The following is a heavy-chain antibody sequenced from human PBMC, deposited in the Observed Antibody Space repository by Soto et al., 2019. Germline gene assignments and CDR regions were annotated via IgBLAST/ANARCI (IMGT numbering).Heavy chain of an antibody. CDR3: AGQKYEKIRVYAMMPSILKLEFDY. CDR1: GGSKSSSSYY. J-gene: IGHJ4*02. D-gene: IGHD2-8*01. CDR2: IYYSGST. Sequence: QLQLQESGPGLVKPSETLSLTCTVSGGSKSSSSYYWGWIRQPPGKGLEWIGSIYYSGSTYYNPSPKSPVTMYVDTSNKQFSLKLSSVTAADTAVYYCAGQKYEKIRVYAMMPSILKLEFDYWGQGTLVTVSS. V-gene: IGHV4-39*01.